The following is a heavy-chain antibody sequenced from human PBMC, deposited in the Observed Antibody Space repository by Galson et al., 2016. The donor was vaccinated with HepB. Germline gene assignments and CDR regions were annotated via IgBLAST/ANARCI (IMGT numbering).Heavy chain of an antibody. V-gene: IGHV3-21*04. J-gene: IGHJ4*02. D-gene: IGHD6-19*01. CDR3: ARSYTSGWDYYFDY. Sequence: SLRLSCAASGFPLSSYTMNWVRQSPGKGLEWVSSINYIYYADSVKGRFTISRDNAKNSLYLQMNSLRVEDTAVHYCARSYTSGWDYYFDYWGQGTLVTVSS. CDR2: INYI. CDR1: GFPLSSYT.